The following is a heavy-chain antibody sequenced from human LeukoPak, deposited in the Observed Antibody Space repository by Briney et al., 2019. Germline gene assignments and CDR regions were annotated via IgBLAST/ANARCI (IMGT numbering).Heavy chain of an antibody. V-gene: IGHV1-2*02. CDR2: INPNSGGT. CDR3: ARGDGSYLL. CDR1: GYTFTGCY. Sequence: ASVKVSCKASGYTFTGCYIHWVRQAPGQGLEWLGWINPNSGGTKYGQKFQGRVIMTRDTSINTAYMELSSLRSDDTAVYYCARGDGSYLLWGQGTLVTVSS. D-gene: IGHD1-26*01. J-gene: IGHJ4*02.